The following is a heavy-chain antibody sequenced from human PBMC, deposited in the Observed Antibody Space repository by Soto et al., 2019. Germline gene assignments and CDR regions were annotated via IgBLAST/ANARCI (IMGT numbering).Heavy chain of an antibody. V-gene: IGHV1-18*01. J-gene: IGHJ4*02. D-gene: IGHD2-2*01. CDR2: ISAYNGNT. CDR3: ARDLECSITSCYYFDY. Sequence: ASVKVSCKASGYTFPSYGISWVRQAPGQGLEGMGWISAYNGNTNYAQKLQGRGTMTTDTSTSTAYMELRSLRSDDTAVYSCARDLECSITSCYYFDYWGQGTLVTVSS. CDR1: GYTFPSYG.